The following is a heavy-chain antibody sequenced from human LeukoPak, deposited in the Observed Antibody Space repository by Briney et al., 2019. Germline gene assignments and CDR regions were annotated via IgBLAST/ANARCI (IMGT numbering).Heavy chain of an antibody. D-gene: IGHD4-17*01. CDR2: IKQDGSER. J-gene: IGHJ4*02. Sequence: GGSLRLSCAVSGFSVSNNYMSWVRQAPGKGLEWVASIKQDGSERYYVDSVKGRFTISRDNVKNSLYLQMNSLRAEDTAVYYCASAGTSYGDQFFDHWGQGTLVTVSS. CDR3: ASAGTSYGDQFFDH. V-gene: IGHV3-7*01. CDR1: GFSVSNNY.